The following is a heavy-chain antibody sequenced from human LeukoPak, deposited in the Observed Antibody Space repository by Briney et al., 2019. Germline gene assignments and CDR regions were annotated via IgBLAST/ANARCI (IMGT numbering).Heavy chain of an antibody. CDR2: IPFDGTDA. Sequence: PGTSLRLSCAASGFTFSSYAIHWVRQAPGKGLEWVAVIPFDGTDAFYADSVKGRFTISRDNAKNSLYLQMNSLRAEDTAVYYCARFTGQYGGLDYWGQGTLVTVSS. J-gene: IGHJ4*02. D-gene: IGHD4-23*01. V-gene: IGHV3-30*04. CDR1: GFTFSSYA. CDR3: ARFTGQYGGLDY.